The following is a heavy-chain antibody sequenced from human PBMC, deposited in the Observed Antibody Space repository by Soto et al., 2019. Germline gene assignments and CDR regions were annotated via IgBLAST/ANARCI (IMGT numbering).Heavy chain of an antibody. CDR1: GFTFSSYG. V-gene: IGHV3-30*18. J-gene: IGHJ3*02. CDR2: ISYDGSNK. CDR3: AKVRLVVVPPDAFDI. Sequence: QGQLVESGGGVVQPGRSLRLSCAASGFTFSSYGMHWVRQAPGKGQEWVAVISYDGSNKYYADSVKGRFTISRDNSKNTLYLQMNSLRAEDTAVYYCAKVRLVVVPPDAFDIWGQGTMVTVSS. D-gene: IGHD2-2*01.